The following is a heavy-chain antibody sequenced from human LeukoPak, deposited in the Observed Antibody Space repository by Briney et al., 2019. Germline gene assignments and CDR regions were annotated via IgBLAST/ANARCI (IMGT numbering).Heavy chain of an antibody. D-gene: IGHD3-10*01. V-gene: IGHV1-69*13. CDR2: IIPIFGTA. J-gene: IGHJ4*02. CDR3: ARVLLWFGELLYLDY. CDR1: GGTFSSYA. Sequence: SVKVSCKASGGTFSSYAMSWVRQAPGQGLEWMGGIIPIFGTANYAQKFQGRVTITADESTCTAYMELSSLRSEDTAVYYCARVLLWFGELLYLDYWGQGTLVTVSS.